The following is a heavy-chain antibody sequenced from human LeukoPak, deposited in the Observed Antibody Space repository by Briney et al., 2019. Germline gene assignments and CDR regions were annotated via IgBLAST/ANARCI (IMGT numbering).Heavy chain of an antibody. CDR2: IYPGDSDT. CDR1: GYSFTSYW. Sequence: GESLKIPCKGSGYSFTSYWIGWVRQMPGKGLEWMGIIYPGDSDTRYSPSFQGQVTISADKSISTAYLQWSSLKASDTAMYYCARQYPYDYVWGSYPFDAFDIWGQGTMVTVSS. V-gene: IGHV5-51*01. J-gene: IGHJ3*02. D-gene: IGHD3-16*02. CDR3: ARQYPYDYVWGSYPFDAFDI.